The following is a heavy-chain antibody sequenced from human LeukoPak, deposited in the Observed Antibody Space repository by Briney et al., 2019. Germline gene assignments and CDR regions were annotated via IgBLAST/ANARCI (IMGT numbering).Heavy chain of an antibody. J-gene: IGHJ4*02. D-gene: IGHD5-12*01. CDR1: GYTFTGYY. Sequence: ASVKVSCKASGYTFTGYYMHWVRQAPGQGLEWMGWINPNSGGTNYAQKFQGRVTITADKSTSTAYMELSSLRSEDTAVYYCARDQGLDSGYDPLPSVDYWGQGTLVTVSS. CDR2: INPNSGGT. V-gene: IGHV1-2*02. CDR3: ARDQGLDSGYDPLPSVDY.